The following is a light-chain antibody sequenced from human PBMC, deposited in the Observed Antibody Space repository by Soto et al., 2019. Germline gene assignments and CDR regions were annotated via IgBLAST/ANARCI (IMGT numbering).Light chain of an antibody. CDR3: LQHNEFWWT. CDR2: AAS. Sequence: DIQMTQSPSSLSASVGDRVTITCRASQSISSYLNWYQQKPGKAPKRLIYAASSLQSGVPSRFSGSGSGTEFTLTIRGLQPDDFATYYCLQHNEFWWTFGQGTKVEIK. CDR1: QSISSY. V-gene: IGKV1-17*01. J-gene: IGKJ1*01.